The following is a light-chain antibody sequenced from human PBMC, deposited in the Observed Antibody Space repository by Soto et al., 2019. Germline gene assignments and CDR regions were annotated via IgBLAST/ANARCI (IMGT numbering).Light chain of an antibody. V-gene: IGLV2-23*01. J-gene: IGLJ1*01. Sequence: QSALTQPASVSGSPGQSITISCTGTSSDVGSYNLVSWYQQHPGKAPKLMIYEGSKRPSGVSNRFSGSKSGNTASLTISGLXAXXXADYYCCSYAGSSPYVFGTGTKLTV. CDR2: EGS. CDR3: CSYAGSSPYV. CDR1: SSDVGSYNL.